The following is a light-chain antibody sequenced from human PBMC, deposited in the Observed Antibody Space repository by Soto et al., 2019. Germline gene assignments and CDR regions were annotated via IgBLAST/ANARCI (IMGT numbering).Light chain of an antibody. Sequence: QSALTQPASVSGSPGQSITISCTGTSSDVGGYNYVSWYQQHPGKAPKLMIYEVSNRPSGVSNRFSGSKSGNTASLTISGLQAEDEADYYCSSYTSISIVFGTVTKVTVL. CDR3: SSYTSISIV. J-gene: IGLJ1*01. V-gene: IGLV2-14*01. CDR2: EVS. CDR1: SSDVGGYNY.